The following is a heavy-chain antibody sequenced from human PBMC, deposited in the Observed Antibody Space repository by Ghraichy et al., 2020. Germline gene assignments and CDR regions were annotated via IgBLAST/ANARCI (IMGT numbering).Heavy chain of an antibody. J-gene: IGHJ5*01. Sequence: SQTLSLTCSVSGDSINSVDYYWTWIRQPPGKGLEWMGYIYYSGSTYYRPSLQSRLAMSIDTSRNEFSLNVTSVTAADTAVYFCARAFAKSSGHFRIMNWFDSWGQGALVTVSS. D-gene: IGHD3-22*01. CDR2: IYYSGST. CDR1: GDSINSVDYY. CDR3: ARAFAKSSGHFRIMNWFDS. V-gene: IGHV4-30-4*08.